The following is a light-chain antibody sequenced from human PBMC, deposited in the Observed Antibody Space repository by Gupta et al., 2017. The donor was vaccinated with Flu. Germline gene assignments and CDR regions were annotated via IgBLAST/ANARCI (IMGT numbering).Light chain of an antibody. V-gene: IGKV3-11*01. Sequence: PGEGATLSGRASQNVSNYLAWFQQKPGQAPRVLIYDASNRATGIPARFSGSGSGTDFTLTISSLEPEDFAVYYCQQRSYWLTFGGGTKVEIK. CDR3: QQRSYWLT. CDR2: DAS. J-gene: IGKJ4*01. CDR1: QNVSNY.